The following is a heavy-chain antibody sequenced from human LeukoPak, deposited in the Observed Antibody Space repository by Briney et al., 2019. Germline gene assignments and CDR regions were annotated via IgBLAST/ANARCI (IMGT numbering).Heavy chain of an antibody. CDR2: IYPGDSDT. CDR1: GYSFTSYW. D-gene: IGHD3-22*01. CDR3: ARHSYSGYCEFDY. J-gene: IGHJ4*02. V-gene: IGHV5-51*01. Sequence: GESLKISCKGSGYSFTSYWIGWVRQKPGKGLEWMGIIYPGDSDTTYSPSFQGQVTISADKSISTAYLQWSSLKASDTAMYYCARHSYSGYCEFDYWGQGTLVTVSS.